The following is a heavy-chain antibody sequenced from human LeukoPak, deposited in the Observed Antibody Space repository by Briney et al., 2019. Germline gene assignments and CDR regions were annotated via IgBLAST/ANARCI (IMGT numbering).Heavy chain of an antibody. V-gene: IGHV3-23*01. CDR2: ISVNGDYT. J-gene: IGHJ4*02. D-gene: IGHD3-16*01. CDR1: GFTYSIQA. Sequence: GGSLRPSCAASGFTYSIQAMTWVRQSPGKGLEWVSTISVNGDYTYYADSVKGRFTISRDNSKNSLYLQMNTLRAEDTAVYYCEKQSSNILYFTGPPPFFFDYWGQGAVVTVTS. CDR3: EKQSSNILYFTGPPPFFFDY.